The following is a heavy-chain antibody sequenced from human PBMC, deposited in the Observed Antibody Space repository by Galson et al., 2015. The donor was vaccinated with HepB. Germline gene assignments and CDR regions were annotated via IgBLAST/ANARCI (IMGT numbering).Heavy chain of an antibody. CDR1: GFSVSNNY. Sequence: SLRLSCAASGFSVSNNYMSWVRQAPGKGLEWISLIYSTGTTYYADSVGGRFTISRDSSKNTLYLQMNSLRVEDTAVYYCARDSVQRPLVDWYFDLWGRGTLVTVSS. CDR2: IYSTGTT. CDR3: ARDSVQRPLVDWYFDL. D-gene: IGHD1-1*01. J-gene: IGHJ2*01. V-gene: IGHV3-53*01.